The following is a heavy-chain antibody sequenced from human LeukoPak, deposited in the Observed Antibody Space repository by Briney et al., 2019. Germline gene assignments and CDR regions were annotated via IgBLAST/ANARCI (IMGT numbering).Heavy chain of an antibody. J-gene: IGHJ5*02. Sequence: ASVKVSCKASGYSFTEYYMHWVRQAPGRGLVWMGWINHNNGDIKCAQKFQGRVTMTRDTSITTVYMDVSWLTSDDTAIYYCARADRLHGGPYLIGPWGEGTLVTVSS. CDR2: INHNNGDI. CDR1: GYSFTEYY. D-gene: IGHD2-21*01. V-gene: IGHV1-2*02. CDR3: ARADRLHGGPYLIGP.